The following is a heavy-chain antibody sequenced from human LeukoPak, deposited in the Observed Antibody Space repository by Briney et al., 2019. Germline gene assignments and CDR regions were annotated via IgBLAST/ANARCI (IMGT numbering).Heavy chain of an antibody. Sequence: ASVKVSCKASGYTFTSYGISWVRQAPGQGLEWMGWISAYNSNTNYAQKLQGRVTMTTDTSTSTAYMELRSLRSDDTAVYYCARDPGYDFWSGYYSVPFDYWGQGTLVTVSS. J-gene: IGHJ4*02. CDR2: ISAYNSNT. V-gene: IGHV1-18*01. CDR1: GYTFTSYG. D-gene: IGHD3-3*01. CDR3: ARDPGYDFWSGYYSVPFDY.